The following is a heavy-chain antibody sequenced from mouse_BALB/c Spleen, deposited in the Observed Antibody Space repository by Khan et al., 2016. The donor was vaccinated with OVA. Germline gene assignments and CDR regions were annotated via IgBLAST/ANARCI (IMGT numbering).Heavy chain of an antibody. V-gene: IGHV2-9*02. CDR1: GFSLTSYG. Sequence: QVQLKESGPGLVAPSQSLSITCTVSGFSLTSYGIHWVRQPPGKGLEWLGIIWAGGSTNYNSALMSRLSICKDNSRSHVFLKMNNLQTDDTAMYFWARNGESDYFDYWGQGTTVTVSS. J-gene: IGHJ2*01. CDR3: ARNGESDYFDY. CDR2: IWAGGST.